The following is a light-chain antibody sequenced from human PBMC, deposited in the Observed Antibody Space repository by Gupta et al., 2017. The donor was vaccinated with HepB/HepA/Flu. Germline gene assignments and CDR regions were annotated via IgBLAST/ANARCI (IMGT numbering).Light chain of an antibody. V-gene: IGLV3-21*02. J-gene: IGLJ1*01. Sequence: YLLIQSPSVSVAPREPATITCGENNIGSRSVHWYQQKPGKAPVLVVYDDTERPSGIPERFSGSDSGNTATLTISRVEAGDEADYYCQVWDSDTDHCVFGTGTKVSVL. CDR3: QVWDSDTDHCV. CDR2: DDT. CDR1: NIGSRS.